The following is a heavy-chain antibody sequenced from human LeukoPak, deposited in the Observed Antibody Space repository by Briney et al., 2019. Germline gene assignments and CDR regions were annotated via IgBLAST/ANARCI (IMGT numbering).Heavy chain of an antibody. Sequence: PGGSLRLSCAASGFTFSSYAMHWVRQAPGKGLEYVSAISSNGGSTYYANSVKGRFTISRDNSKNTLYLQMNSLRAEDTAVYYCAKSIAVAVIDYWGQGTLVTVSS. CDR3: AKSIAVAVIDY. V-gene: IGHV3-64*01. CDR2: ISSNGGST. CDR1: GFTFSSYA. D-gene: IGHD6-19*01. J-gene: IGHJ4*02.